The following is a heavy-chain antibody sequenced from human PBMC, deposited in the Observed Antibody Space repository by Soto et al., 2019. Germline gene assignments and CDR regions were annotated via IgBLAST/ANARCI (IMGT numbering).Heavy chain of an antibody. CDR3: AKGYCSSTSCYGVVYY. CDR1: GFTFSDYY. CDR2: ISSSSSYT. J-gene: IGHJ4*02. D-gene: IGHD2-2*01. Sequence: QVQLVESGGGLVKPGGSLRLSCAASGFTFSDYYMSWIRQAPGKGLEWVSYISSSSSYTNYADSVKGRFTISRDNAKNSLYLQMNSLRAGDTAVYYCAKGYCSSTSCYGVVYYWGQGTLVTVSS. V-gene: IGHV3-11*05.